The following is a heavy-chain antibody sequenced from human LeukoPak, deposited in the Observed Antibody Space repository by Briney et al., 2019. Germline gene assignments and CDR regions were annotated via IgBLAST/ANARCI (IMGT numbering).Heavy chain of an antibody. CDR3: ARDAVAGPYYYYGMDV. Sequence: PSQTLSLTCTVSGGSLSSGSYYWSWLRQPAGTGLEWIGRIYTSGSTNYNPSLKSRVTISVDTSKNQFSLKLSSVTAADTAVYYCARDAVAGPYYYYGMDVWGQGTTVTVSS. D-gene: IGHD6-19*01. V-gene: IGHV4-61*02. CDR1: GGSLSSGSYY. CDR2: IYTSGST. J-gene: IGHJ6*02.